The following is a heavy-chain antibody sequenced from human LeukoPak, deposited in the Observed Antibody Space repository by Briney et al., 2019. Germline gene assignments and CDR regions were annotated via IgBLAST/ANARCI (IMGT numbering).Heavy chain of an antibody. Sequence: ASVTVSCKASGYTFTSYDINWVRQAPGQGLEWMGWMNPNSGNTGYAQKFQGRVTMTRNTSISTAYMELSSLRSEDTAVYYCAIGIAAANYYYYYMDVWGKGTTVTVSS. D-gene: IGHD6-13*01. J-gene: IGHJ6*03. CDR1: GYTFTSYD. CDR3: AIGIAAANYYYYYMDV. V-gene: IGHV1-8*01. CDR2: MNPNSGNT.